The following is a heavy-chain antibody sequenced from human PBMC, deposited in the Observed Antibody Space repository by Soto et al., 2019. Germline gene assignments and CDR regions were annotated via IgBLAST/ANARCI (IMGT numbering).Heavy chain of an antibody. D-gene: IGHD6-19*01. Sequence: QVQLVESGGGVVQPGRSLRLSCAVSGFTFSSYAMHWVRQAPGKGLEWVAVISYDGSNKYYADSVKGRFTISRDNSKNTLYLQMNSLRAEDTAVYYCARAGSGWYESDYWGQGTLVTVSS. CDR3: ARAGSGWYESDY. V-gene: IGHV3-30-3*01. J-gene: IGHJ4*02. CDR2: ISYDGSNK. CDR1: GFTFSSYA.